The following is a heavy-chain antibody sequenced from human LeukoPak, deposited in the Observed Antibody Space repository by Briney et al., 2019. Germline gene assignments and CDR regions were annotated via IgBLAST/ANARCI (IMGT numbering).Heavy chain of an antibody. D-gene: IGHD3-10*01. CDR2: IIPILGIA. Sequence: SVKVSCKASGGTFSSYAISWVRQAPGQGLEWMGRIIPILGIANYAQKFQGRVTITADKSTSTAYMELSSLRSEDTAVYYCARGTLMVRGVIDDYRGQGTLVTVSS. CDR1: GGTFSSYA. V-gene: IGHV1-69*04. CDR3: ARGTLMVRGVIDDY. J-gene: IGHJ4*02.